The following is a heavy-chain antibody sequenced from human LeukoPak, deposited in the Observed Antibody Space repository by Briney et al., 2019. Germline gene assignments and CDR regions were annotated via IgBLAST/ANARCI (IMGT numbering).Heavy chain of an antibody. CDR1: GGFISSYY. V-gene: IGHV4-4*07. D-gene: IGHD3-22*01. Sequence: SDTLTLTWTVSGGFISSYYGSWIRQPAEKALGWIGRIYTSGSTNYNPSFKSRVTISVDTSKNQFSLKLSSVTAADTAVYYCARDGRELHYYDSSGYYYMEAFDIWGQGTMVTVSS. CDR2: IYTSGST. J-gene: IGHJ3*02. CDR3: ARDGRELHYYDSSGYYYMEAFDI.